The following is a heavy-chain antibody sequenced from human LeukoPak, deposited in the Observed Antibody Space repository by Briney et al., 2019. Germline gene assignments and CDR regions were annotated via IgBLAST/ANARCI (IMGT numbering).Heavy chain of an antibody. CDR1: GGSISSGASD. CDR2: INHSGST. Sequence: SQTLSLTCTVSGGSISSGASDWGWIRQHPKRGLEWVGYINHSGSTYYNPSLGSRVTMSVDTSKNQFSLKLSSVTAADSAVYYCARAARQGFTMIVVPFFYFDLWGRGTLVAVSS. CDR3: ARAARQGFTMIVVPFFYFDL. V-gene: IGHV4-31*03. D-gene: IGHD3-22*01. J-gene: IGHJ2*01.